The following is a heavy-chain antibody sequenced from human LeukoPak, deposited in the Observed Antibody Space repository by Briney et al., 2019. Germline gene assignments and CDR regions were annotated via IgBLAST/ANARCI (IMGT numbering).Heavy chain of an antibody. CDR2: IFFSGTT. V-gene: IGHV4-59*12. D-gene: IGHD4-11*01. CDR3: ASYSNYGAFDI. Sequence: SETLSLTCTVSSVSLTNYYWSWIRQPPGKGLEWIGYIFFSGTTNYNPSLKSRVTISVDTSKNQFSLKLSSVTAADTAVYYCASYSNYGAFDIWGQGTMVTVSS. CDR1: SVSLTNYY. J-gene: IGHJ3*02.